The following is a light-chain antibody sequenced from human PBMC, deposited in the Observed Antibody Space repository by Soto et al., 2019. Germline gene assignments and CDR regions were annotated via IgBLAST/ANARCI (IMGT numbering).Light chain of an antibody. J-gene: IGKJ2*01. Sequence: EIVMTQSPATLSVSPGERVTLSCRASQSVSDNLAWYQQKPGQAPRLLIYGASTRATTIPARCSGSGSGTEFTLTISSLQSEDFVVYYCQQSNNWPYTFGQGTKLDIK. CDR2: GAS. V-gene: IGKV3-15*01. CDR3: QQSNNWPYT. CDR1: QSVSDN.